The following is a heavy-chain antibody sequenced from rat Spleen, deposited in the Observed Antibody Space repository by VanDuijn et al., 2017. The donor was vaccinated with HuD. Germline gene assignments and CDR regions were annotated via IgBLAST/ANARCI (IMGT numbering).Heavy chain of an antibody. D-gene: IGHD4-3*01. Sequence: EVQLVESGGGLVQPGRSLKLSCVASGFNFNDHWMGWVRQAPGKGLEWIGEINKDSSTIKYAPSLKDKFTISRDNAQNTLYLQMSKLGSDDTATYYCVREELGVRNWGQGVMVTVSS. CDR1: GFNFNDHW. J-gene: IGHJ2*01. CDR3: VREELGVRN. V-gene: IGHV4-2*01. CDR2: INKDSSTI.